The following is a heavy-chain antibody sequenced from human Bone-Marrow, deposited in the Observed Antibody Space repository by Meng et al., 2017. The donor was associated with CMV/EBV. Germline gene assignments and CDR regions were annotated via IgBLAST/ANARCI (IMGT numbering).Heavy chain of an antibody. V-gene: IGHV3-48*04. CDR2: ISSSSSTI. CDR3: ARWRGSTSLDY. D-gene: IGHD2-2*01. Sequence: GESLKISCAASGFTFSSYSMNWVRQAPGKGLEWVSYISSSSSTIYYADSVKGRFTISRDNAKNSLYLQMNSLRADDTAVYYCARWRGSTSLDYWGQGTLVTVSS. J-gene: IGHJ4*02. CDR1: GFTFSSYS.